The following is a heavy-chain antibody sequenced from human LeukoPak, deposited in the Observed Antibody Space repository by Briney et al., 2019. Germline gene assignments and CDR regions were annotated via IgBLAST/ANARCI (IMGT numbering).Heavy chain of an antibody. Sequence: PSETLSLTCTVSGGSISSYYWSWIRQPPGKGLEWIGYIYYSGSTNYNPSLKSRVTISIDTSKKQFSLKLSSVTAADTAVYYCARTTTMVRGVIIDFDYWGQGTLVTVSS. CDR1: GGSISSYY. J-gene: IGHJ4*02. CDR3: ARTTTMVRGVIIDFDY. V-gene: IGHV4-59*01. D-gene: IGHD3-10*01. CDR2: IYYSGST.